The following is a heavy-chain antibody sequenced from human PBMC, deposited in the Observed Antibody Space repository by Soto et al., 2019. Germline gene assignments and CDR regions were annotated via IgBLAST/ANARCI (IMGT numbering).Heavy chain of an antibody. J-gene: IGHJ4*02. CDR2: ISGSGGST. Sequence: GGSLRLSCAASGFTFSSYAMSWVRQAPGKGLEWVSAISGSGGSTYYADSVKGRFTISRDNSKNTLYLQMNSLRAEDTAVYYCAKDPGGIAAAGTSFDYWGQGTLVTVSS. CDR3: AKDPGGIAAAGTSFDY. CDR1: GFTFSSYA. V-gene: IGHV3-23*01. D-gene: IGHD6-13*01.